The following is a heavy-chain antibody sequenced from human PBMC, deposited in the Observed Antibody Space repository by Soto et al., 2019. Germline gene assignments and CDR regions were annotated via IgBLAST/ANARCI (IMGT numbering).Heavy chain of an antibody. CDR2: ISGSGTNT. CDR1: GFTFSSYG. CDR3: ANPRFAY. J-gene: IGHJ4*02. Sequence: LRLSCAASGFTFSSYGMSWVRQAPGKGLEWVSTISGSGTNTYYADSVKGRFTISRDNSKSTLYLQMNSLRAEDTAVYYCANPRFAYWGQGTLVTVSS. V-gene: IGHV3-23*01.